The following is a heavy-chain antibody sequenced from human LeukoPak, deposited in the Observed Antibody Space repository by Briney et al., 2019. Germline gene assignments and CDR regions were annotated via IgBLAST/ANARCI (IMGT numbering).Heavy chain of an antibody. Sequence: SGTLSLTCAVSGGSISSSNWWSWVRQPPGKGLEWIGEIYHSGSTNYNPSLKSRVTISVDKSKNQFSLKLSSVTAADTAVYYCARVKARATMGVYFDYWGQRTLVTVSS. CDR2: IYHSGST. CDR1: GGSISSSNW. V-gene: IGHV4-4*02. CDR3: ARVKARATMGVYFDY. J-gene: IGHJ4*02. D-gene: IGHD3-16*01.